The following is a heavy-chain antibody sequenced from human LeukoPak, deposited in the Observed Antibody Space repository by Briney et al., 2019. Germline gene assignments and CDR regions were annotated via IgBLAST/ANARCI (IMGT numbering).Heavy chain of an antibody. CDR3: ARGGLLMNWFDP. V-gene: IGHV1-69*13. CDR1: GGTFSSYA. J-gene: IGHJ5*02. CDR2: IIPIFGTA. Sequence: ASVTVSCKASGGTFSSYAISWVRQAPGQGLEWMGGIIPIFGTANYAQKFQGRVTITADESTSTAYMELSSLRSEDTAVYYCARGGLLMNWFDPWGQGTLVTASS. D-gene: IGHD3-16*01.